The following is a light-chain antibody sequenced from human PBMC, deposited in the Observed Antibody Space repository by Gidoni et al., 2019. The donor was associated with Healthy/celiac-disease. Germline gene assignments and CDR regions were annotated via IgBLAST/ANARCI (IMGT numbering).Light chain of an antibody. J-gene: IGKJ1*01. CDR1: QGISSA. Sequence: AIQLTQSTSSLSASVGDRVTITCRASQGISSALAWYQQKPGKAPKLLIYDASSLESGVPSRFSGSGSGTDFTLTISSPQPEDFATYYCQQFNSYPPWTFSQGTKVEIK. CDR3: QQFNSYPPWT. CDR2: DAS. V-gene: IGKV1-13*02.